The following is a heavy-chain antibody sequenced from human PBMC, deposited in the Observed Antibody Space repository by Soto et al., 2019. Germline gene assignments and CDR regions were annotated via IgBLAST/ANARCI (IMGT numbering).Heavy chain of an antibody. D-gene: IGHD3-10*01. CDR1: GFTFRDHA. CDR2: ITQTGTRT. Sequence: EVQVLESGGGLVQPGGSLRLSCAASGFTFRDHAMTWVRQAPGQGLQYVSSITQTGTRTFYADSVKGRFTISRDNSKNPLYLQMNRLTAEDTAIDYCARNVLDRGVGYWGQGTLVTVSS. V-gene: IGHV3-23*01. CDR3: ARNVLDRGVGY. J-gene: IGHJ4*02.